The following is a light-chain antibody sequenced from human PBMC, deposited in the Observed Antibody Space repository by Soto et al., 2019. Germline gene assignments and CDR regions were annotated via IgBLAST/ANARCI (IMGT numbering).Light chain of an antibody. J-gene: IGLJ3*02. Sequence: QSVLTQPPSVSGAPGQRVTISCTGSSSNIGARYDVHWYQQLPGTAPKLLIYGNNNRPSGVPDRFSGSNSGTSASLAITGLQAEDEADYYCQSYDSSLKDVLFGGGTKVTVL. V-gene: IGLV1-40*01. CDR2: GNN. CDR1: SSNIGARYD. CDR3: QSYDSSLKDVL.